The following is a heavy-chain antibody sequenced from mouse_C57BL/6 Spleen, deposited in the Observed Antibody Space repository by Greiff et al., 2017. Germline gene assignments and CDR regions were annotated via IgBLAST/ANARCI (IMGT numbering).Heavy chain of an antibody. J-gene: IGHJ4*01. CDR2: IWSDGST. D-gene: IGHD2-13*01. V-gene: IGHV2-6-1*01. Sequence: QVQLKESGPGLVAPSQSLSITCTVSGFSLTSYGVHWVRQPPGKGLEWLVVIWSDGSTTYNSALKSRLSISKDNSKSQVFLKMNSLQTDDTAMYYCARHDCPYYYAMDYWGQGTSVTVYS. CDR3: ARHDCPYYYAMDY. CDR1: GFSLTSYG.